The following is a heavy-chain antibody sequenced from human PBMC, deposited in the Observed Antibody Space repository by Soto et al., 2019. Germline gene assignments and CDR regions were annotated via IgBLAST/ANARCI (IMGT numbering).Heavy chain of an antibody. CDR3: AHSHYGDYTYWYFDL. J-gene: IGHJ2*01. V-gene: IGHV2-5*01. Sequence: QITLKESGPPLVKPTQTLTLTCTFSGFSLSTSGVGVGWIRQPPGKALEWLALIYWSDDKRYSPSLKSRLTITKDTSKNQVVLTMTNMDPVDTATYYCAHSHYGDYTYWYFDLWGRGTLVTVSS. CDR1: GFSLSTSGVG. D-gene: IGHD4-17*01. CDR2: IYWSDDK.